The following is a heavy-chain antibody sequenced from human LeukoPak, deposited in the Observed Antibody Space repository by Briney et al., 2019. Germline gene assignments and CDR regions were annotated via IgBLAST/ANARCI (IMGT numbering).Heavy chain of an antibody. V-gene: IGHV4-59*01. D-gene: IGHD1-1*01. Sequence: SETLSLTCTVSGGSISSYYWSWIRQPPGKGLEWIGYIYYSGSTNYNPSLKSRVTISVDTSKNQFSLRLSSVTAADTAVYYCAREGWNDLGGFDYWGQGTLVTVSS. CDR2: IYYSGST. CDR3: AREGWNDLGGFDY. CDR1: GGSISSYY. J-gene: IGHJ4*02.